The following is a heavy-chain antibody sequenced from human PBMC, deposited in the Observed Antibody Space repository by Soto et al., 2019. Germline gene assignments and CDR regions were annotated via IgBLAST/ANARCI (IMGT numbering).Heavy chain of an antibody. CDR3: ARGYDFGNSYYKY. Sequence: GGSLRLSCAASGFTFSSYWMHWVRQAPGKGLVWVSRINSDGSSTSYADSVKGRFTISRDNTKNTLYLQMNSLRGEDAAVYCAARGYDFGNSYYKYWGQATVFSFPS. V-gene: IGHV3-74*01. CDR1: GFTFSSYW. J-gene: IGHJ4*02. CDR2: INSDGSST. D-gene: IGHD3-3*01.